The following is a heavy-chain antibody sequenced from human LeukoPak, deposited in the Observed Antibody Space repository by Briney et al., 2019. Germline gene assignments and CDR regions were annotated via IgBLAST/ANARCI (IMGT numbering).Heavy chain of an antibody. D-gene: IGHD6-13*01. V-gene: IGHV3-23*01. CDR3: ATPPKQQLADF. CDR1: GFTFSRYW. CDR2: ITSSGGNT. J-gene: IGHJ4*02. Sequence: GGSLRLSCAASGFTFSRYWMTWVRQAPGKGPEWVSSITSSGGNTFYADSVKGRFTISRDNSENTVYLQMNNLRAEDTAIYYCATPPKQQLADFWGQGTLVTVSS.